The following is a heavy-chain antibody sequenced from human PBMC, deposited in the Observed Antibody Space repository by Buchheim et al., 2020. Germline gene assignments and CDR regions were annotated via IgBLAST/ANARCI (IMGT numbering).Heavy chain of an antibody. V-gene: IGHV3-11*05. J-gene: IGHJ6*03. D-gene: IGHD5-18*01. CDR3: ARVVPGYQSDYYMDV. CDR1: RFTFSDYF. Sequence: QVQLVESGGGLVKPGGSLRLSCAASRFTFSDYFMSWIRQAPGKGLEWVSYISTGSSDTNYADSVKGRFTIFRDNAKNSLFLKMNSLRAEDTAIYYCARVVPGYQSDYYMDVWGKGTT. CDR2: ISTGSSDT.